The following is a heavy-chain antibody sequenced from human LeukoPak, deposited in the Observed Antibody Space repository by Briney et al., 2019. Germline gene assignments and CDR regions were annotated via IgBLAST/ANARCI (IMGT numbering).Heavy chain of an antibody. J-gene: IGHJ4*02. V-gene: IGHV3-30-3*01. Sequence: PGGSLRLSCAASGFTFSNYAMSWVRQAPGKGLEWVSVVSYDGNNKYYADSVKGRFTISRDISKNTVYLQMNSLRPEDTAVYYCARDPPRAVPGVPDPDTDFWGQGTLVIVSS. CDR3: ARDPPRAVPGVPDPDTDF. D-gene: IGHD6-19*01. CDR2: VSYDGNNK. CDR1: GFTFSNYA.